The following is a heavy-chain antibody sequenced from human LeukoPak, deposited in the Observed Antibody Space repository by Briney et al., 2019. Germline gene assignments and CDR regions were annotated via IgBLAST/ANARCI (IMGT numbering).Heavy chain of an antibody. CDR2: ISSSSSYI. Sequence: SGGSLKLSCEASGFTFSSYSMNWVRQAPGKGLEWVSSISSSSSYIYYADSVKGRFTISRDNAKNSLYLQMNSLRAEDTAVYYCARDPDVAAAGTNWGQGTLVTVSS. J-gene: IGHJ4*02. CDR3: ARDPDVAAAGTN. V-gene: IGHV3-21*01. D-gene: IGHD6-13*01. CDR1: GFTFSSYS.